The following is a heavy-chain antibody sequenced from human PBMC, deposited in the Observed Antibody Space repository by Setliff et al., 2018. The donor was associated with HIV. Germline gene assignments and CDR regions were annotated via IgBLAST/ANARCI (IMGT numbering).Heavy chain of an antibody. V-gene: IGHV3-74*01. Sequence: PGGSLRLSCAVSGFTLTSSWIHWVRQAPGKGLVWVSRFRGDDRTTNYADSVKGRFTFSSDNAKNTLYMQMTSLRPEDTAVYYCGVSGGSSPGYWGPGTLVTVSS. J-gene: IGHJ4*02. CDR2: FRGDDRTT. CDR1: GFTLTSSW. D-gene: IGHD2-15*01. CDR3: GVSGGSSPGY.